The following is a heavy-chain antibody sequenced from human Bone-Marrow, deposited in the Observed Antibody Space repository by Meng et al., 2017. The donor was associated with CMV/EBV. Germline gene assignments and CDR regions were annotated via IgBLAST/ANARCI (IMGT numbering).Heavy chain of an antibody. Sequence: GGSLRLSCAASGFTFSSYSMNWVRQAPGKGLEWVSSISSSSSYIYYADSVKGRFTISRDNAKNSLYLQMNSLRAEDTAVYYCARGGCSSTSCDIDYWGQRTLVTVSS. J-gene: IGHJ4*02. CDR3: ARGGCSSTSCDIDY. V-gene: IGHV3-21*01. CDR2: ISSSSSYI. CDR1: GFTFSSYS. D-gene: IGHD2-2*02.